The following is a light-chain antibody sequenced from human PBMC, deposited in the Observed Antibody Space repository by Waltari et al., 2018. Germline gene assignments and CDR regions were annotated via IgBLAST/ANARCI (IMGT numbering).Light chain of an antibody. CDR3: CSYAYTYWV. V-gene: IGLV2-11*01. CDR2: DVS. J-gene: IGLJ3*02. CDR1: SSAVGGYNY. Sequence: QSALTQPRSVSGSTGQSVTISCTGTSSAVGGYNYVSWYQQHPGKAPKLVIYDVSKRPSGVPDRFSGSKSGNTASLTISGLQAEDEADYYCCSYAYTYWVFGGGTKLTVL.